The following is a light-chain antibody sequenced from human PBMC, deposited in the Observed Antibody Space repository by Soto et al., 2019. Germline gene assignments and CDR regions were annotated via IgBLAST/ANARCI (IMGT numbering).Light chain of an antibody. V-gene: IGLV3-21*02. CDR3: QVWDNSVGV. CDR1: NIGSKS. Sequence: SYELTQPPSVSVAPGQTARITWGGNNIGSKSVHWYQQKPGQAPVLVVYDDSDRPSGIPERFSGSNSGNTATLTISRVDAGDEADYYCQVWDNSVGVFGTGTKLTVL. J-gene: IGLJ1*01. CDR2: DDS.